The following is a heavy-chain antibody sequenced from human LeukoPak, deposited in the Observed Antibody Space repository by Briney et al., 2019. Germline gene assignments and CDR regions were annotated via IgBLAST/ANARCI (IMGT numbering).Heavy chain of an antibody. CDR2: IYYSGST. CDR3: ARVLRGSRSYYGSGSYYGRWFDP. D-gene: IGHD3-10*01. V-gene: IGHV4-39*01. Sequence: PSETPSLTCTVSGGSISSSSYYWDWIRQPPGKGLEWIGSIYYSGSTYYNPSLKSRVTISVDTSKNQFSLKLSSVTAADTAVYYCARVLRGSRSYYGSGSYYGRWFDPWGQGTLVTVSS. CDR1: GGSISSSSYY. J-gene: IGHJ5*02.